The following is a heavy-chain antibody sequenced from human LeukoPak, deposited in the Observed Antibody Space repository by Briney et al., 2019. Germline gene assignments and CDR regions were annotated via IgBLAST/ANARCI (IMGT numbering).Heavy chain of an antibody. D-gene: IGHD3-16*01. V-gene: IGHV1-8*02. CDR2: MNPNSGNT. CDR3: ARGSPVSYYFDY. CDR1: GYTFTSYG. Sequence: ASVKVSCKASGYTFTSYGINWVRQATGQGLEWMGWMNPNSGNTGYAQKFQGRVTMTRNTSISTAYMELSSLRSEDTAVYYCARGSPVSYYFDYWGQGTLVTVSS. J-gene: IGHJ4*02.